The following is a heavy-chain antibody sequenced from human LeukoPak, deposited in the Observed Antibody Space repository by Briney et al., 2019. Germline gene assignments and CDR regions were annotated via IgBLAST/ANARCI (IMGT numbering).Heavy chain of an antibody. CDR1: GFTFSNYA. V-gene: IGHV3-30*04. D-gene: IGHD1-14*01. CDR3: ARDPERGALDY. CDR2: ISYDGSNK. J-gene: IGHJ4*02. Sequence: PGGSLRLSCAASGFTFSNYAMHWVRQAPGKGLEWVAVISYDGSNKYYADSVKGRFTISRDNSKNTLYLQMNSLRAEDTAVYYCARDPERGALDYWGQGTLVTVSS.